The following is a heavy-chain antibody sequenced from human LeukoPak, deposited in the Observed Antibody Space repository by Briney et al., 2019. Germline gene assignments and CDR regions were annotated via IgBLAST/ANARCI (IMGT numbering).Heavy chain of an antibody. Sequence: GVSVKVTCKASGYTFTIYYLHWVGQAPGQGLEWMGIINHSGGSTSYAQKFQGRVTMTRDTSTSTVYMELSSLRSEDTAVYYCASFIIRGAGTTVDYWGQGTLVTVSS. CDR2: INHSGGST. D-gene: IGHD1-7*01. CDR1: GYTFTIYY. V-gene: IGHV1-46*01. CDR3: ASFIIRGAGTTVDY. J-gene: IGHJ4*02.